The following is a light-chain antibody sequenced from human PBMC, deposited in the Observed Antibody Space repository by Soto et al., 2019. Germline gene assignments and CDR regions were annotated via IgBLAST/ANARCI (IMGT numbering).Light chain of an antibody. V-gene: IGKV1-39*01. CDR2: AAS. CDR3: QQSYCTPWT. J-gene: IGKJ1*01. CDR1: QSISSY. Sequence: DIQMTQSPSSLSASVGDRVTITCRASQSISSYLNWYQQKPGKAPKLLIYAASSLQSGVPSRFSGSGSGTDFTRTLSSLQPEDFATYYCQQSYCTPWTFGQGTKVEIK.